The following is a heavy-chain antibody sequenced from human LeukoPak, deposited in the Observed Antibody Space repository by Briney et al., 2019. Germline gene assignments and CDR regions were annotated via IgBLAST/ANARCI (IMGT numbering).Heavy chain of an antibody. D-gene: IGHD5-12*01. V-gene: IGHV3-74*01. CDR1: GFTFSRYW. CDR2: INSDGTTT. Sequence: GGSLRLSCAASGFTFSRYWMHWVRQTPGKGLVWVSLINSDGTTTFYADSVKGRFTISRDNARNTLYLQMSSLVAEDTAVYYCSSTEYVASHFDQWGQGTLVTVSS. J-gene: IGHJ4*02. CDR3: SSTEYVASHFDQ.